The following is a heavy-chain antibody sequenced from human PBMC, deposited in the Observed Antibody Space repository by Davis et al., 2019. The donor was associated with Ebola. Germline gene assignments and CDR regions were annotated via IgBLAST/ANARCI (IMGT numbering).Heavy chain of an antibody. J-gene: IGHJ4*02. D-gene: IGHD5-12*01. CDR3: ARVAIVTMGCFDY. Sequence: GESPNTSRKCSGYSFTSYPIGLVRQLPGKGLEWMGIIYPGDSETRYSPSFQGQVTISADKSITTAYLQWSSLKDSDTAMYYCARVAIVTMGCFDYWGQGTLVTVSS. V-gene: IGHV5-51*01. CDR1: GYSFTSYP. CDR2: IYPGDSET.